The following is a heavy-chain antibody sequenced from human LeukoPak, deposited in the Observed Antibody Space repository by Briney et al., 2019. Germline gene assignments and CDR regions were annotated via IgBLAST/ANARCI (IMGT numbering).Heavy chain of an antibody. CDR1: GGSISSYY. J-gene: IGHJ4*02. Sequence: SETLSLTCTVSGGSISSYYWSWIRQPPGKGLEWIGYIYYSGSTNYNPSLRSRVTISVDTSKNQFSLKLSSVTAADTAVYYCARSRDTAMVYPYYFDYWGQGTLVTVSS. D-gene: IGHD5-18*01. CDR2: IYYSGST. CDR3: ARSRDTAMVYPYYFDY. V-gene: IGHV4-59*08.